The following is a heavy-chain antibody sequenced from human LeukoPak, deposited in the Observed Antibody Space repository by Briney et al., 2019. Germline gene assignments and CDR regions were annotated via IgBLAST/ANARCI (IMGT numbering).Heavy chain of an antibody. CDR2: IYYSGST. D-gene: IGHD3-22*01. J-gene: IGHJ3*02. CDR3: ARGASITMIVVVDPYAFDI. CDR1: GGSISSYY. Sequence: SETLSLTCTVSGGSISSYYWSWIRQPPGKGLEWIGYIYYSGSTNYNLSLKSRVTISVDTSKNQFSLKLSSVTAADTAVYYCARGASITMIVVVDPYAFDIWGQGTMVTVSS. V-gene: IGHV4-59*08.